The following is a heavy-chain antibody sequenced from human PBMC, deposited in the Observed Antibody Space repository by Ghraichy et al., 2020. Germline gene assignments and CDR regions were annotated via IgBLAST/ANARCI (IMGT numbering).Heavy chain of an antibody. CDR3: AKDRVLDV. CDR2: ISYDGSNK. V-gene: IGHV3-30*18. CDR1: GFTFSSYG. Sequence: GGSLRLSCAASGFTFSSYGMHWVRQAPGKGLEWVAVISYDGSNKYYADSVKGRFTISRDNSKNTLYLQMNSLKAEDTAVYYCAKDRVLDVWGKGTTVTVSS. J-gene: IGHJ6*04.